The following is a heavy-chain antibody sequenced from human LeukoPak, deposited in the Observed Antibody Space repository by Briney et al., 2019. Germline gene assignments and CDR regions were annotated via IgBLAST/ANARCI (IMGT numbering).Heavy chain of an antibody. Sequence: PSETLSLTCTVSGGSISSSSYYWGWLRQPPGTGLEWLGSIYYSGSTYYNPPLKSRVTISVDTSKNQFSLKLSSVTAADTAVYYCARPVSFSYGSYYFDYWGQGTLVTVSS. CDR1: GGSISSSSYY. J-gene: IGHJ4*02. D-gene: IGHD5-18*01. CDR2: IYYSGST. CDR3: ARPVSFSYGSYYFDY. V-gene: IGHV4-39*01.